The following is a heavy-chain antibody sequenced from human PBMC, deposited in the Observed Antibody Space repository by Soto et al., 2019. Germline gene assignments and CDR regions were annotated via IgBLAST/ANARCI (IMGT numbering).Heavy chain of an antibody. CDR1: GFTFSSYA. J-gene: IGHJ5*02. CDR2: ISSSSSTI. V-gene: IGHV3-48*02. Sequence: PGGSLRLSCAASGFTFSSYAMRWVRQAPGKGLEWVSDISSSSSTIYYADSVKGRFTISRDNAKNSLYLQMNSLRDEDTAVYYCVREGGSLNWFDPWGQGTLVTVSS. CDR3: VREGGSLNWFDP. D-gene: IGHD1-26*01.